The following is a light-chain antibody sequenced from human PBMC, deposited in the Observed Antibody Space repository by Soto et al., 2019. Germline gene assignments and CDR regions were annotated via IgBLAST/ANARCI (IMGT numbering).Light chain of an antibody. CDR1: QSGRTH. V-gene: IGKV1-39*01. CDR2: AAS. CDR3: QQSYSPPRT. J-gene: IGKJ2*01. Sequence: DLQMTQSPSSLSASIGDRVTITCRASQSGRTHLNWYHQKPGKAPELLIYAASSLQAGVPSRFSGSGSGTDFTLTISSLHPEDFGDYYCQQSYSPPRTFGQGTNLEIK.